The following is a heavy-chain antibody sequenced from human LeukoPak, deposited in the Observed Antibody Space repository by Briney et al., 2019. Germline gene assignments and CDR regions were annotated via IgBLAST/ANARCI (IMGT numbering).Heavy chain of an antibody. CDR3: ARDGGAYCSSTSCIGYFQH. Sequence: SAKVSCKASGGTFSSYAISWVRQAPGQGLEWMGGIIPIFGTANYAQKFQGRVTITADESTSTAYMELSSLRSEDTAVYYCARDGGAYCSSTSCIGYFQHWGQGTLVTVSS. J-gene: IGHJ1*01. CDR1: GGTFSSYA. D-gene: IGHD2-2*01. V-gene: IGHV1-69*13. CDR2: IIPIFGTA.